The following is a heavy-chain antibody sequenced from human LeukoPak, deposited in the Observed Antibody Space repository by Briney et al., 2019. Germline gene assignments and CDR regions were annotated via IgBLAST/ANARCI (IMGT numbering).Heavy chain of an antibody. CDR2: IRGSGGNT. J-gene: IGHJ5*02. D-gene: IGHD6-19*01. Sequence: PGGSLRLSCAASGFTFSSYAMSWVRQAPGKGLEWVSAIRGSGGNTYYADSVKGRFTISRDNSKNTLYLQMNSLSAEDTAVYYCAKAGGSGWSFRGYRSWFDPWGQGTLVTVSS. CDR3: AKAGGSGWSFRGYRSWFDP. V-gene: IGHV3-23*01. CDR1: GFTFSSYA.